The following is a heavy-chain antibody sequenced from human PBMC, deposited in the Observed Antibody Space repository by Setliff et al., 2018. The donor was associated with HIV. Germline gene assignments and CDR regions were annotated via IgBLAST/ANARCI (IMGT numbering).Heavy chain of an antibody. J-gene: IGHJ3*02. Sequence: GVLRLSCTASGFTFGDYAMSWVRQAPGKGLEWVGFIRSKAYGGITEYAASVKDRFTVSRDDSKSIAYLQINSLKTEDTAVYYCTRDKGYAFDIWGQGTMVTVSS. CDR2: IRSKAYGGIT. V-gene: IGHV3-49*04. D-gene: IGHD5-18*01. CDR3: TRDKGYAFDI. CDR1: GFTFGDYA.